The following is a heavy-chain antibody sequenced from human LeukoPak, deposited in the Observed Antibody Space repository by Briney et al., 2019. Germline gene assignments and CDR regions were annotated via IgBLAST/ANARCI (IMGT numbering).Heavy chain of an antibody. V-gene: IGHV4-59*01. CDR1: GGSISSYY. Sequence: SETLSLTCTVSGGSISSYYWSWTRQPPGKGLEWIGYIYYSGSTNYNPSLKSRVTISVDTSKNQFSLKLSSVTAADTAVYYCARETGSYYYGMDVWGQGTTVTVSS. CDR3: ARETGSYYYGMDV. J-gene: IGHJ6*02. D-gene: IGHD1-14*01. CDR2: IYYSGST.